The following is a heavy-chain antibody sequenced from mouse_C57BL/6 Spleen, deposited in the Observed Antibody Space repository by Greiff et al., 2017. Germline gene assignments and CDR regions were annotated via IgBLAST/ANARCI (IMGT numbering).Heavy chain of an antibody. CDR1: GYTFTDYE. V-gene: IGHV1-15*01. Sequence: VQLQQSGAELVRPGASVTLSCKASGYTFTDYEMHWVKQTPVHGLEWIGAIDPETGGTAYNQKFKGKAILTADKSSSAAYMELRSLTSEDSAVYYWARSGGSSPPFAYWGQGTLVTVSA. J-gene: IGHJ3*01. CDR2: IDPETGGT. D-gene: IGHD1-1*01. CDR3: ARSGGSSPPFAY.